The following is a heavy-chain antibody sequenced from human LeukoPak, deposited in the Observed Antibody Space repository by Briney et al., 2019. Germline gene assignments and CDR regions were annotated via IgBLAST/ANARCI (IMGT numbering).Heavy chain of an antibody. CDR2: INLNSGGT. V-gene: IGHV1-2*04. CDR1: GYTFTGYY. CDR3: ARDKVTTETPYFDY. Sequence: GASVKVSCKASGYTFTGYYMHWVRQAPGQGLEWMGWINLNSGGTNYAQKFQGWVTMTRDTSISTAYMELSRLRSDDTAVYYCARDKVTTETPYFDYWGQRTLVTVSS. J-gene: IGHJ4*02. D-gene: IGHD4-11*01.